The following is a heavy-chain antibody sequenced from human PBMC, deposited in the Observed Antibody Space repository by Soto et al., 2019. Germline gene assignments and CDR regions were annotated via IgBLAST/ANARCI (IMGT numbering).Heavy chain of an antibody. CDR2: ISYDGSNK. J-gene: IGHJ2*01. Sequence: QVQLVESGGGVVQPGRSLRLSCAASGFIFRTYGIHWVRQAPGKGLEWVALISYDGSNKYYADSVKGRFTISRDNAKNTLYLHRDSLSAEDTAVYYCVKDGFGDYVLSWYFVLWGRGTLVTVSS. CDR1: GFIFRTYG. V-gene: IGHV3-30*18. D-gene: IGHD4-17*01. CDR3: VKDGFGDYVLSWYFVL.